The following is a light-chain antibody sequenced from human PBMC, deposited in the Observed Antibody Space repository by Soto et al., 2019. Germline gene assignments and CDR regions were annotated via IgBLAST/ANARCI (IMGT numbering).Light chain of an antibody. Sequence: TQPASVFGSPGQSITFSCTGTSSDVGGYNFVSWYQQHPGKAPKLMIYEVSSRPSGVSNRFSGSKSGNTASLTISGLQPEDEADYYCISYTTSTTVVYGTWTKVTVL. CDR3: ISYTTSTTVV. CDR1: SSDVGGYNF. V-gene: IGLV2-14*03. J-gene: IGLJ1*01. CDR2: EVS.